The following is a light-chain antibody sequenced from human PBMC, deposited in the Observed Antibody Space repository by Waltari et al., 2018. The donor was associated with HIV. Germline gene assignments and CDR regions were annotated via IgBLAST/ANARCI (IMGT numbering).Light chain of an antibody. CDR2: EDN. CDR3: QSYDYNNHVV. J-gene: IGLJ2*01. Sequence: NFMLTQPHSMSESPGKTVTISCTRTTGSIATFYVHWYHHRQVSTPTTFNNEDQQRPVSAPTTVIYEDNQRPAGVPERFSGSIDSASNSASLTISGLKTEDEADYFCQSYDYNNHVVFGGGTKLTVL. V-gene: IGLV6-57*04. CDR1: TGSIATFY.